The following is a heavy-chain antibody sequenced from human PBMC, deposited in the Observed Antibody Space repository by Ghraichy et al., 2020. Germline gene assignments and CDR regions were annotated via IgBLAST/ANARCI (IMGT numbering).Heavy chain of an antibody. CDR2: IYNTGST. V-gene: IGHV4-31*03. CDR3: ARGTSSSAAYSMDV. D-gene: IGHD6-6*01. Sequence: SETLSLTCTVSGASISSGGHFWSWIRQHPGKGLECIGHIYNTGSTYYNPSLKSRVSISVDTSKNQSSLKLRAVTAADTAVYYCARGTSSSAAYSMDVWGQGTTVTVSS. J-gene: IGHJ6*02. CDR1: GASISSGGHF.